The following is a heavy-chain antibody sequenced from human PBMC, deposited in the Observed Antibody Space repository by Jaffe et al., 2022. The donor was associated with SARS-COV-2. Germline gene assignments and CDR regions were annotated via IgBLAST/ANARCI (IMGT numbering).Heavy chain of an antibody. CDR2: IYYSGST. Sequence: QLQLQESGPGLVKPSETLSLTCTVSGGSISSSSYYWGWIRQPPGKGLEWIGSIYYSGSTYYNPSLKSRVTISVDTSKNQFSLKLSSVTAADTAVYYCARLDSGYDILTGYYLAQYYFDYWGQGTLVTVSS. V-gene: IGHV4-39*01. CDR1: GGSISSSSYY. D-gene: IGHD3-9*01. J-gene: IGHJ4*02. CDR3: ARLDSGYDILTGYYLAQYYFDY.